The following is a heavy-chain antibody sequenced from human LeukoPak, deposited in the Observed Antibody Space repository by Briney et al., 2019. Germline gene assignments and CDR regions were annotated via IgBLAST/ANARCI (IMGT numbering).Heavy chain of an antibody. V-gene: IGHV5-51*01. CDR2: IYPGDSDT. Sequence: GESLKIPCKWSGFSFPSYWIGWVRQMPGKGLEWMGIIYPGDSDTRYSPSFQGQVTISADKSISTAYLQWSSLMASDTAMYYCARLKDHTIDYWGQGTLVTVSS. CDR3: ARLKDHTIDY. D-gene: IGHD1-14*01. CDR1: GFSFPSYW. J-gene: IGHJ4*02.